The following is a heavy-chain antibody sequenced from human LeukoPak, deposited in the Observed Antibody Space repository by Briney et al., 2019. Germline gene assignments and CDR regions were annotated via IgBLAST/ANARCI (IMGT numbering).Heavy chain of an antibody. Sequence: PGGSLRLSCAASGFTFSTYGMHWVRQAPGKGLEWVAIIWQDGSNKYYGDSVKGRFTISRDNSKNTLYLQMNSLRAEDTAVYYCAKVPVVTGALRYWGQGTLVTVSS. CDR1: GFTFSTYG. J-gene: IGHJ4*02. D-gene: IGHD2-21*02. CDR2: IWQDGSNK. CDR3: AKVPVVTGALRY. V-gene: IGHV3-30*02.